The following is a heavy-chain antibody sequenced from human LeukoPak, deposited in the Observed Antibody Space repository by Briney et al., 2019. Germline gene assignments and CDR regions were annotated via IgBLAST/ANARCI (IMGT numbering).Heavy chain of an antibody. CDR1: GDSISSYY. CDR2: IYASGNT. D-gene: IGHD4-23*01. V-gene: IGHV4-4*07. J-gene: IGHJ6*02. Sequence: SETLSLTCTVSGDSISSYYWSWVRQPARKGLEWVGRIYASGNTNYNPSLKSRVTISVATSKSQFSLKLTSVTAADTAVYYCTRDPYGGNSHEDPYYYGMDVWGQGTTVTVSS. CDR3: TRDPYGGNSHEDPYYYGMDV.